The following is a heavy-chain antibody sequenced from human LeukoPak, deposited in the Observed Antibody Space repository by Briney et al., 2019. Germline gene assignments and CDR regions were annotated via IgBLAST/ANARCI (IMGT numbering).Heavy chain of an antibody. CDR3: AKYALNDLCAFDI. CDR2: ISYGGSDK. J-gene: IGHJ3*02. CDR1: GFTFSGYG. V-gene: IGHV3-30*18. D-gene: IGHD1-1*01. Sequence: GGSLRLSCAASGFTFSGYGMHWVRQAPGKGLEWVAVISYGGSDKYYADSVKGRFTISRDNSKNTLYLQMNSLRPEDTAVYYCAKYALNDLCAFDIWGQGTMVTVSS.